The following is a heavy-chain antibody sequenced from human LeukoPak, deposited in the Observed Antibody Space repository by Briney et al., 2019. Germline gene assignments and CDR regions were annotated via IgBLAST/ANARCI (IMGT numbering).Heavy chain of an antibody. D-gene: IGHD2-21*01. V-gene: IGHV1-24*01. CDR1: GYTLTELS. J-gene: IGHJ4*02. Sequence: ASVKVSCKVSGYTLTELSMHWVRQAPGKGLEWMGGFDPEDGETIYAQRFQGRVTMTEDTSTDTAYMELSSLRSEDTAVYYCATGLLPESVVVIAFYYWGQGTLVTVSS. CDR3: ATGLLPESVVVIAFYY. CDR2: FDPEDGET.